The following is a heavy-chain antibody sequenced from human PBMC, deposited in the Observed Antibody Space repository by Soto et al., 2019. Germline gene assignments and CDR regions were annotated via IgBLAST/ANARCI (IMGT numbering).Heavy chain of an antibody. Sequence: QVQLVESGGGVVQPGRSLRLSCAASGFTFSVYGMHWVRQAPGKGLEWVAVIWNDGSNKYYGDAVKGRFTISRDNSKSTLFLHMNSLRADDTAVYYCARAVGPFDYRGQGTLVTVSS. D-gene: IGHD3-16*01. CDR1: GFTFSVYG. CDR3: ARAVGPFDY. J-gene: IGHJ4*02. V-gene: IGHV3-33*01. CDR2: IWNDGSNK.